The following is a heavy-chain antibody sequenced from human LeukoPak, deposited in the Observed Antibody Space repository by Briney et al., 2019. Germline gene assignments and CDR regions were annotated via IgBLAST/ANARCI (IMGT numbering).Heavy chain of an antibody. CDR1: GFTFSDYY. CDR3: ARVGEPPSDYCSSTSCFRYYYYYMDV. Sequence: GGSLRLSCAASGFTFSDYYMRWIRQAPGKGLEWVSYISSSGSTIYYADSVKGRFTISRDNAKNSLYLQMNSLRAEDTAVYYCARVGEPPSDYCSSTSCFRYYYYYMDVWGKGTTVTVSS. D-gene: IGHD2-2*01. CDR2: ISSSGSTI. J-gene: IGHJ6*03. V-gene: IGHV3-11*01.